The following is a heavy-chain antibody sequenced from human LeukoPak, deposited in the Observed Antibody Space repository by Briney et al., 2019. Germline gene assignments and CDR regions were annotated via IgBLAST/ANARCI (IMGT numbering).Heavy chain of an antibody. CDR3: AKDSEATHSSRYSYYGMDV. V-gene: IGHV1-69*01. CDR2: IIPIFGTA. J-gene: IGHJ6*02. D-gene: IGHD6-25*01. CDR1: GGTFSSYA. Sequence: ASVKVSCKASGGTFSSYAISWVRQAPGQGLEWMGGIIPIFGTANYAQKFQGRVTITADESTSTAYMELSSRRSEDTAVYYCAKDSEATHSSRYSYYGMDVWGQGTTVTVSS.